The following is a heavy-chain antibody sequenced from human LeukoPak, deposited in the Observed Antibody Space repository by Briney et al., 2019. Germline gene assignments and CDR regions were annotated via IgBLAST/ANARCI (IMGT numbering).Heavy chain of an antibody. CDR3: ARSIRGYSSGWYYFDY. J-gene: IGHJ4*02. V-gene: IGHV4-39*07. D-gene: IGHD6-19*01. CDR1: GGSIRSSTDY. Sequence: SETLSLTCTVSGGSIRSSTDYWGWLRQPPGKELEWIGSIYYSGSTYYNPSLKSRVTISVDTSKNQFSVKLSSVTAADTAVYYCARSIRGYSSGWYYFDYWGQGTLITVSS. CDR2: IYYSGST.